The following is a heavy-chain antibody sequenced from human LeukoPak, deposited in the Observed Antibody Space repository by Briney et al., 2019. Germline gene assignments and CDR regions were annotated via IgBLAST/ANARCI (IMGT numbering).Heavy chain of an antibody. Sequence: AGGSLRLSCATSGFTFSSYSMNWVRQAPGKGLEWVSSISSDINYIYYADSMKGRFTISRDNAKNSLYLQMDSLRAEDTAVYYCARDGITMRILEYWGQGTLVTVSS. CDR1: GFTFSSYS. CDR3: ARDGITMRILEY. D-gene: IGHD3-10*01. V-gene: IGHV3-21*01. J-gene: IGHJ4*02. CDR2: ISSDINYI.